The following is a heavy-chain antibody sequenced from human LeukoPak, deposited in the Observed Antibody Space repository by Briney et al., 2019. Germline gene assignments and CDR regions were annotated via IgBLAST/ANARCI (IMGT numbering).Heavy chain of an antibody. CDR3: ARVRDIVVVPAAVWFDP. Sequence: GASVKVSCKASGYTFTSYGISWVRQAPGQGLEWMGWISAYNGNTNYAQKLQGRVTMTTDTSTSTAYMELRSLRSDDTAVYYCARVRDIVVVPAAVWFDPWGQGTLVTVSS. CDR1: GYTFTSYG. D-gene: IGHD2-2*01. CDR2: ISAYNGNT. V-gene: IGHV1-18*01. J-gene: IGHJ5*02.